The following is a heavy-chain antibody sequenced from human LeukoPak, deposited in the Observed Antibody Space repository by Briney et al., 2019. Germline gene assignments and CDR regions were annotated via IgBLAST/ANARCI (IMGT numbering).Heavy chain of an antibody. CDR1: GYTFTGYY. CDR2: INPNSGGT. J-gene: IGHJ4*02. CDR3: ARSPTVAVNTYYFDY. Sequence: ASVKVSCKASGYTFTGYYMHWVRQAPGQGLEWMGWINPNSGGTNYAQKFQGRVTMTRDTSISTVYMGLSRLRSDDTAVYYCARSPTVAVNTYYFDYWGQGTLVTVSS. D-gene: IGHD6-19*01. V-gene: IGHV1-2*02.